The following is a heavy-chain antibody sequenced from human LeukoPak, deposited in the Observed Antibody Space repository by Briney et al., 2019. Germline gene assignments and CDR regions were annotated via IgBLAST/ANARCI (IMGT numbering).Heavy chain of an antibody. J-gene: IGHJ4*02. Sequence: PSETLSLTCTVSGDSVSIYYWSWIRQPPGKGLEWIGYIYYSGTTHYNPSLKSRVTMSVATSNNQFSLRLSSVTAADTAIYYCARHSGASPHYFDYWGQGALVTVSS. CDR1: GDSVSIYY. CDR3: ARHSGASPHYFDY. CDR2: IYYSGTT. D-gene: IGHD1-26*01. V-gene: IGHV4-59*08.